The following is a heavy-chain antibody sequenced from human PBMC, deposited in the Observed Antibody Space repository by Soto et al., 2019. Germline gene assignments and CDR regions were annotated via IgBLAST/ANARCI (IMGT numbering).Heavy chain of an antibody. V-gene: IGHV4-34*01. J-gene: IGHJ5*02. Sequence: SETLSLTCAVYGGSFSGYHWSWIRQPPGKGLEWIGEINHSGSTNYNPSLKSRVTISVDTPKNQFSLKLSSVTAADTAVYYCARGGLRVPAAMRGPWGQGTLVTVSS. CDR2: INHSGST. D-gene: IGHD2-2*01. CDR3: ARGGLRVPAAMRGP. CDR1: GGSFSGYH.